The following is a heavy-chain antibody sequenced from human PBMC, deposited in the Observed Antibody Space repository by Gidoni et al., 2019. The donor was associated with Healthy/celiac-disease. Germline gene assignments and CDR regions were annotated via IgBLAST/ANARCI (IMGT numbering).Heavy chain of an antibody. CDR2: ISYDGSNK. CDR1: GFPFSSYG. V-gene: IGHV3-30*03. J-gene: IGHJ1*01. D-gene: IGHD3-3*01. CDR3: ASGVVIIGGYFQH. Sequence: QVQLVESGGGVVQPGRSLRLSCAASGFPFSSYGRHWVRQAPGKGLEWVAVISYDGSNKYYADSGKGRFTISRDNSKNTLYLQMNSLRAEDTAVYYCASGVVIIGGYFQHWGQGTLVTVSS.